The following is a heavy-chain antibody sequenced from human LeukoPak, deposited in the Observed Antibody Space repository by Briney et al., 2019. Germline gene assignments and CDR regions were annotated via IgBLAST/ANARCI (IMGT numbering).Heavy chain of an antibody. Sequence: PSQTLSLTCTVSGGSISSGSYYWSWIRQPAGKGLKRIGRIYTSGSTNYNPSLMGRVTMSVDTSKNHFSLKLSSATAADTAVYYCARDGFRYGSYGGFQHWGQGTLVTVSS. CDR1: GGSISSGSYY. CDR2: IYTSGST. D-gene: IGHD1-26*01. V-gene: IGHV4-61*02. CDR3: ARDGFRYGSYGGFQH. J-gene: IGHJ1*01.